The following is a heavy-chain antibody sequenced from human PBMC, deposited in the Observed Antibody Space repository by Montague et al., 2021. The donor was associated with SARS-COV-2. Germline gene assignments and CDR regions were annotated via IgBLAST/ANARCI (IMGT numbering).Heavy chain of an antibody. CDR2: IDWDDDK. D-gene: IGHD5-12*01. Sequence: PALGKPTQTLTLTCTFSGFSLSTSGVGVGWIRQPPGKALEWLALIDWDDDKYYSTSLKTRLTISKDTSKNQVVLTMTNMDPVDTATYYCARTQIVDIYYYYGMDVWGQGTTVTVSS. CDR3: ARTQIVDIYYYYGMDV. CDR1: GFSLSTSGVG. V-gene: IGHV2-70*01. J-gene: IGHJ6*02.